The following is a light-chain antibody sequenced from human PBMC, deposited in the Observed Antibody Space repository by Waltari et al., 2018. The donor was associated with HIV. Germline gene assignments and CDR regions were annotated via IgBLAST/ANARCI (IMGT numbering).Light chain of an antibody. Sequence: QSALTQSASVSGSPGQSITISCTGTSTNIGRYNLDSWYQQHPGKAPKVIIYEVNKRPSGVSNRFSGATSGSTASLTISGLQAEDEADYYCSSYTSSSALDVVFGGGTKLTVL. CDR1: STNIGRYNL. J-gene: IGLJ2*01. CDR2: EVN. V-gene: IGLV2-14*02. CDR3: SSYTSSSALDVV.